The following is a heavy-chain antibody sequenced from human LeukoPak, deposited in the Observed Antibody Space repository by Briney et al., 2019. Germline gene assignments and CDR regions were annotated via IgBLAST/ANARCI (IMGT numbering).Heavy chain of an antibody. J-gene: IGHJ6*02. D-gene: IGHD3-10*01. CDR2: INHGGST. Sequence: SETLSLTCAVYGGSFSGYYWSWIRQPPGKGLEWIGEINHGGSTNYNPSLKSRVTISVDTSKKQFSLKLSSVSAADTAVYYCARAIRGVMIVYYYYGLDVWGQGTTVTVSS. V-gene: IGHV4-34*01. CDR3: ARAIRGVMIVYYYYGLDV. CDR1: GGSFSGYY.